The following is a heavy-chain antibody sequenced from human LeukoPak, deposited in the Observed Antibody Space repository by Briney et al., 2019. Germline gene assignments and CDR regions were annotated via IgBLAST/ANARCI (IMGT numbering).Heavy chain of an antibody. V-gene: IGHV3-74*01. CDR3: AASPDSSGYYSY. D-gene: IGHD3-22*01. Sequence: GGSLRLSCAASGFTFSSYWMHWVRQAPGKGLVWVSRINSDGSSTSYADSVKGRFTISRDNAKNTLYLQMNSLRAGDTAVYYCAASPDSSGYYSYWGQGTLVTVSS. CDR1: GFTFSSYW. CDR2: INSDGSST. J-gene: IGHJ4*02.